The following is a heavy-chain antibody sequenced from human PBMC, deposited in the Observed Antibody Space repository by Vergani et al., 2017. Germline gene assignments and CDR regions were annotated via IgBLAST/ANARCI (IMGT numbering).Heavy chain of an antibody. CDR1: GFTFNSYG. CDR2: IWYDGSNK. Sequence: QVQLVESGGGVVQPGRSLRLSCAASGFTFNSYGMHWVRQAPGKGLEWVAVIWYDGSNKYYADSVKGGFTISRDNSKNTLCLQMNSLRAEDTAVYYCARKLLYSYAFDIWGQGTMVTVSS. CDR3: ARKLLYSYAFDI. V-gene: IGHV3-33*01. D-gene: IGHD2-2*02. J-gene: IGHJ3*02.